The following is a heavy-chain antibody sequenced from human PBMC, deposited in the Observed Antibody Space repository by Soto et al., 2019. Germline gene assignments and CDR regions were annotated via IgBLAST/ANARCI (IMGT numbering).Heavy chain of an antibody. CDR2: ISYDGSNK. J-gene: IGHJ4*02. V-gene: IGHV3-30-3*01. CDR1: GFTFSSYA. D-gene: IGHD1-26*01. Sequence: PGGSLRLSCAASGFTFSSYAMHWVRQAPGKGLEWVAVISYDGSNKYYADSVKGRFTISRDNSKNTLYLQMNSLRAEDTAVYYCARAGQVGAQPAAGEYFDYWGQGTLVTVSS. CDR3: ARAGQVGAQPAAGEYFDY.